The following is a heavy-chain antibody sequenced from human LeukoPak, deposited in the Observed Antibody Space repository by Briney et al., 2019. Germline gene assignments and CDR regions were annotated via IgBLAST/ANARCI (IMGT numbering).Heavy chain of an antibody. V-gene: IGHV3-7*01. D-gene: IGHD5-12*01. J-gene: IGHJ4*02. CDR1: GFIFSNYR. Sequence: GGSLRLSCAASGFIFSNYRMTWVRQAPGKALEWVANIKPDGSGEYYVDSLKGRFTISRDNAENSLFLQMNNLRVDDTAVYYCARSGGYGWDYWGQGAVVTVSS. CDR2: IKPDGSGE. CDR3: ARSGGYGWDY.